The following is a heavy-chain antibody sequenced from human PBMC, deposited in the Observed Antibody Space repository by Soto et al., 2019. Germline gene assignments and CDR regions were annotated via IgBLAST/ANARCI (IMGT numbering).Heavy chain of an antibody. V-gene: IGHV3-21*01. CDR2: ISSSSSYI. D-gene: IGHD3-22*01. CDR3: ARADDSSGYYLGYYFDY. J-gene: IGHJ4*02. Sequence: GSLRLSCAASGFTFSSYSMNWVRQAPGKGLEWVSSISSSSSYIYYADSVKGRFTISRDNAKNSLYLQMNSLRAEDTAVYYCARADDSSGYYLGYYFDYWGQGTLVTVSS. CDR1: GFTFSSYS.